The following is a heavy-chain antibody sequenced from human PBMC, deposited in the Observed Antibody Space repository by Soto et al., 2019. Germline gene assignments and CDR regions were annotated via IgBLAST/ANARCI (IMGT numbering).Heavy chain of an antibody. D-gene: IGHD6-6*01. CDR2: ISYDGSNK. V-gene: IGHV3-30-3*01. J-gene: IGHJ4*02. CDR1: GVTFSSYA. Sequence: QVQLVESGGGVVQPGRSLRLSCAASGVTFSSYAMHWVRQAPGKGLEWVAVISYDGSNKYYADSVKGRFTISRDNSKNRVCLQMNSLRAEDTAVYYCPREGYGIAARLHFDYWGQGTLVTVSS. CDR3: PREGYGIAARLHFDY.